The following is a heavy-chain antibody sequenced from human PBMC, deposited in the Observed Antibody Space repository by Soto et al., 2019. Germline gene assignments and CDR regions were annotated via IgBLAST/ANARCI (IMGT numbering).Heavy chain of an antibody. V-gene: IGHV6-1*01. D-gene: IGHD5-12*01. CDR1: GDSVSSNSAA. CDR3: ARDRRGFSGYDTTPQLGVLYYGMDV. J-gene: IGHJ6*02. Sequence: PSQTLSLTCAISGDSVSSNSAAWNWIRQSPSRGLEWLGRTYYRSKWYNDYAVSVKSRITINPDTSKNQFSLQLNSVTPEDTAVYYCARDRRGFSGYDTTPQLGVLYYGMDVWGQGTTVTVSS. CDR2: TYYRSKWYN.